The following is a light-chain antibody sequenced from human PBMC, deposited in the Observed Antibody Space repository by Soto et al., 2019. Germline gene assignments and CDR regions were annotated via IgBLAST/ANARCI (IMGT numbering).Light chain of an antibody. V-gene: IGKV3-20*01. J-gene: IGKJ1*01. Sequence: EILLTQALCILSMSTGERTTLSCRASQSVISPYLAWYQQKPGQAPRLLIHAASSRAAGIPGRFSGSGAGTEFTLTIIRLEPEDFAVYYCHQYGNSPGTFGQGTKVDSK. CDR1: QSVISPY. CDR2: AAS. CDR3: HQYGNSPGT.